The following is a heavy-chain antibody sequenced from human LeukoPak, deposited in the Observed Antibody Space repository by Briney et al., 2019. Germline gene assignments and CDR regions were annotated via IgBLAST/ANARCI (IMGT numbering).Heavy chain of an antibody. J-gene: IGHJ4*02. Sequence: SQTLSLTCTVSGGSISSGSYYWSWIRQPAGKGLEWIGRIYTSGSTNYNPSLKSRVTISVDTSKNQFSLKLSSVTAADTAVYYCARHRVTGSMGFDYWGQGTLVTVSS. CDR3: ARHRVTGSMGFDY. CDR1: GGSISSGSYY. CDR2: IYTSGST. D-gene: IGHD1-14*01. V-gene: IGHV4-61*02.